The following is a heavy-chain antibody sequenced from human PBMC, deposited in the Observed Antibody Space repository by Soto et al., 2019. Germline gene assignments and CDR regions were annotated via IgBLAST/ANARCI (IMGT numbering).Heavy chain of an antibody. V-gene: IGHV3-23*01. Sequence: LRLSCAASGFTFSSYAMSWVRQAPGKGLEWVSGISGSGGRTYYADSVKGRFTISRDNSKSTLFLQMSSLRAEDTAVYHCAKDRGVTPYYFDYWGQGTLVTVSS. CDR3: AKDRGVTPYYFDY. CDR1: GFTFSSYA. J-gene: IGHJ4*02. CDR2: ISGSGGRT. D-gene: IGHD3-3*01.